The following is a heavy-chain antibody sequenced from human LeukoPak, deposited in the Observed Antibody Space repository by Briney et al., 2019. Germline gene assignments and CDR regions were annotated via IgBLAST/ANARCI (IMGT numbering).Heavy chain of an antibody. CDR2: INHSGST. D-gene: IGHD3-10*01. CDR3: ARQSRDTMVRGVIWYFDL. Sequence: SETLSLTCAVYGGSFSGYYWSWIRQPPGKGLEWTGEINHSGSTNYNPSLKSRVTISVDTSKNQFSLKLSSVTAADTAVYYCARQSRDTMVRGVIWYFDLWGRGTLVTVSS. CDR1: GGSFSGYY. J-gene: IGHJ2*01. V-gene: IGHV4-34*01.